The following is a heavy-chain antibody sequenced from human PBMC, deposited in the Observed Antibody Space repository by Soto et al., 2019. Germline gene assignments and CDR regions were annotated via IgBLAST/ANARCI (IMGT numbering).Heavy chain of an antibody. V-gene: IGHV4-61*08. CDR2: IYYSGST. CDR3: ARIPVDTYMINWFDP. Sequence: PSETLSLTCTVSGGSVSSGDYYWSWIRQPPGKGLKWIGYIYYSGSTNYKPSLKSRVTISLDTSKNQFSLKLTSVTAADTAVYHCARIPVDTYMINWFDPWGQGTLVTVSS. CDR1: GGSVSSGDYY. D-gene: IGHD5-18*01. J-gene: IGHJ5*02.